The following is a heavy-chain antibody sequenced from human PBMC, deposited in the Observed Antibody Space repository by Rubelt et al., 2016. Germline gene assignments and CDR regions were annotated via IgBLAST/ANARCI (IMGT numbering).Heavy chain of an antibody. D-gene: IGHD3-10*01. Sequence: LQKPSETLSLTCSVSGASISSYYWSWIRQPPGKGLEWIASFYPTGSTTYNPSLKSRVTMSVDTSKNQFSLKVRSVTAADTAVYYCARERRGPDDYWGQGTLVTVSS. V-gene: IGHV4-59*01. CDR1: GASISSYY. CDR2: FYPTGST. CDR3: ARERRGPDDY. J-gene: IGHJ4*02.